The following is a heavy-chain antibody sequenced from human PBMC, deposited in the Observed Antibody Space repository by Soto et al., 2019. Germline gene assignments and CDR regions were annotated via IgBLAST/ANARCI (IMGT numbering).Heavy chain of an antibody. CDR3: ARFPYCTNGVCYTGFDY. J-gene: IGHJ4*02. V-gene: IGHV4-59*01. D-gene: IGHD2-8*01. CDR1: GGSISSYY. CDR2: IYYSGST. Sequence: SETLSLTCTVSGGSISSYYWSWIRQPPGKGLEWIGYIYYSGSTNYNPSLKSRVTISVDTSKNQFSLKLSSVTAADTAVYYCARFPYCTNGVCYTGFDYWGQGTLVTVS.